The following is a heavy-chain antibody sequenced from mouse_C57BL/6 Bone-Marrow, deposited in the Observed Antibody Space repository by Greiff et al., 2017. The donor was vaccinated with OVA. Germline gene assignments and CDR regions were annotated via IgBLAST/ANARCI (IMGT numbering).Heavy chain of an antibody. J-gene: IGHJ4*01. CDR3: ARGGSYAMAY. V-gene: IGHV1-63*01. Sequence: QVQLQQSGAELVRPGTSVKMSCKASGYTFTNYWIGWAKQMLGHGLEWIGDIYPGGGDTNYNEKFKGKASLTADKSSSTAYMQFGSLTSEDSAIYYCARGGSYAMAYWGQGTSVTVAS. CDR1: GYTFTNYW. CDR2: IYPGGGDT.